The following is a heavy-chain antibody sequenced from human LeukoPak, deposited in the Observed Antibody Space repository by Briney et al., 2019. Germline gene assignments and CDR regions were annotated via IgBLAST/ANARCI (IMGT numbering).Heavy chain of an antibody. D-gene: IGHD6-13*01. Sequence: GGSLRLSCAASGFTFSSYGMHWVRQAPGKGLEWVAVISYDGSNKYYADSVKGRLTISRDNSKNTLCLQMNSLRAEDTAVYYCAKTRLGYSSSWPFDYWGQGTLVTVSS. CDR2: ISYDGSNK. CDR1: GFTFSSYG. CDR3: AKTRLGYSSSWPFDY. J-gene: IGHJ4*02. V-gene: IGHV3-30*18.